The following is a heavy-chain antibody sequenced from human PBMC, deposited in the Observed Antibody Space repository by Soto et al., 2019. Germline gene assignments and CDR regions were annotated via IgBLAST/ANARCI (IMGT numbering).Heavy chain of an antibody. CDR1: GCTFSSYW. CDR3: ARLPYSAAAFSWAFDI. CDR2: IKQDGSEK. J-gene: IGHJ3*02. Sequence: GGSLRLSCAASGCTFSSYWISWVRQAPGKGLEWVANIKQDGSEKYYVDSVKGRFTISRDNAKNSLYLQMNSLRAEDTAVYYCARLPYSAAAFSWAFDIWGQRTMVTVSS. D-gene: IGHD6-13*01. V-gene: IGHV3-7*05.